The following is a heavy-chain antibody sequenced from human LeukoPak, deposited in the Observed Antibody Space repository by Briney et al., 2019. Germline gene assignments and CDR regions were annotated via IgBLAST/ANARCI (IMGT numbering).Heavy chain of an antibody. CDR1: GFTFSNAW. Sequence: GGSLRLSCAASGFTFSNAWMSWVRQAPGKGLECVGRIKSKTDGGTPDYAAPVKGRFTISRDDSNKTLYMQMNSLKTEDTAVYYCTTETLDWDIFRGFDYWGQGTLVTVSS. J-gene: IGHJ4*02. CDR3: TTETLDWDIFRGFDY. V-gene: IGHV3-15*01. D-gene: IGHD3/OR15-3a*01. CDR2: IKSKTDGGTP.